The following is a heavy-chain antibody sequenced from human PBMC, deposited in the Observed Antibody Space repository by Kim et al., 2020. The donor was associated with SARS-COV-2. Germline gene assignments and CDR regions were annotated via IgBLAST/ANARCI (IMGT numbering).Heavy chain of an antibody. J-gene: IGHJ4*02. CDR1: GFTYSSYE. Sequence: GGSLRLSCAASGFTYSSYEMAWVRQAPGKGLEWISYISSSGSDIYYADSVKGRFTLSRDNAKNSLYLQMNSLRAEDTAAYYCARGRVAGTSYFDYWGQGILVTVSS. CDR2: ISSSGSDI. V-gene: IGHV3-48*03. CDR3: ARGRVAGTSYFDY. D-gene: IGHD6-19*01.